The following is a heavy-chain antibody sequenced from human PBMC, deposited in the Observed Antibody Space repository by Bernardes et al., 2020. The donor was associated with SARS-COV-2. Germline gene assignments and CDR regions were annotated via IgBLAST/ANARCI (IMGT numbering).Heavy chain of an antibody. CDR2: ISYDGSNK. D-gene: IGHD4-4*01. CDR1: GFTFSSYG. V-gene: IGHV3-30*18. Sequence: GGSLRLSCAASGFTFSSYGMHWVRQAPGKGLEWVAVISYDGSNKYYADSVKGRFTISRDNSKNTLYLQMNSLRAEDTAVYYCAKNRDYSPYYFDYWGQGTLVTVSS. J-gene: IGHJ4*02. CDR3: AKNRDYSPYYFDY.